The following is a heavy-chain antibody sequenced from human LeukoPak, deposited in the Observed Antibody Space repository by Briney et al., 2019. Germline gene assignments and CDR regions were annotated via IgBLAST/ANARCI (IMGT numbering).Heavy chain of an antibody. V-gene: IGHV1-69*13. CDR3: ARGGVQLERFDY. Sequence: SVKVSCKASGGTFSSYAISWVRQAPGQGLEWMGGIIPIFGRANYAQKFQGRVTITADESTGTAHMDLSSLRSEDTAVYYCARGGVQLERFDYWGQGTLVTVSS. CDR1: GGTFSSYA. J-gene: IGHJ4*02. D-gene: IGHD1-1*01. CDR2: IIPIFGRA.